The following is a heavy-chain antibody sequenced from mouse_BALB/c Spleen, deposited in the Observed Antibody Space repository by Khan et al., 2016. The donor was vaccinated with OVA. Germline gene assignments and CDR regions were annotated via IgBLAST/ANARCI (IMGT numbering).Heavy chain of an antibody. CDR2: ISYSGNT. CDR1: GYSITSDYA. Sequence: EVKLLESGPGLVKPSQSLFLTCTVTGYSITSDYAWNWIRQFPGNKLEWMGFISYSGNTNYNPSLKSRISITRDTTKNQFFLQLNSVTIEDTATYYCARVYGGDFDYWGQGTTLTVSS. D-gene: IGHD1-1*01. J-gene: IGHJ2*01. V-gene: IGHV3-2*02. CDR3: ARVYGGDFDY.